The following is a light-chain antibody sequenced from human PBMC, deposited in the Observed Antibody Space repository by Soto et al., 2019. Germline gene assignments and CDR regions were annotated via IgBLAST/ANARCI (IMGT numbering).Light chain of an antibody. CDR1: SSDVGSYNL. Sequence: QSVLTQPASVSGSPVQSITISCTGTSSDVGSYNLVSWYQQHPGKAPKLMIYEGSKRPSGVSYRFSGSKSGNTASLTISGLQAEDEADYYCCSYAGSSTLVFGGGTKLTVL. CDR3: CSYAGSSTLV. V-gene: IGLV2-23*01. CDR2: EGS. J-gene: IGLJ2*01.